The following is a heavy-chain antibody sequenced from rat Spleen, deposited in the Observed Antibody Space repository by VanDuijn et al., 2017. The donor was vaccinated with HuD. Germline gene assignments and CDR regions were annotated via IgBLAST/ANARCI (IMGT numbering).Heavy chain of an antibody. Sequence: QVQLKESGPGLVQPSQTLSLACTVSGGSLTSYDVHWIRQPPGKGLEWMGGIWADGSSDYNSALKPRLSISRDTSKSQVFLKMNSLQSEDTASYFCTPGDYAHSVDYWCQGVMVTVSS. CDR2: IWADGSS. D-gene: IGHD1-11*01. J-gene: IGHJ2*01. CDR3: TPGDYAHSVDY. V-gene: IGHV2-1*01. CDR1: GGSLTSYD.